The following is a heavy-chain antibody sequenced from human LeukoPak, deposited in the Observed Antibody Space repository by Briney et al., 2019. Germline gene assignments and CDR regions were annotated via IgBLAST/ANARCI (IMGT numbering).Heavy chain of an antibody. CDR2: IRYDGSNK. CDR3: ARNMVRGYDDAFDI. J-gene: IGHJ3*02. CDR1: GFTFSSYG. Sequence: GGSLRLSCAASGFTFSSYGMHWVRQGPGKGLEWVAFIRYDGSNKYYADSVKGRFTISRDNAKNSLFLQMNSLRAEDTAVYYCARNMVRGYDDAFDIWGQGTMVTVSS. V-gene: IGHV3-30*02. D-gene: IGHD3-10*01.